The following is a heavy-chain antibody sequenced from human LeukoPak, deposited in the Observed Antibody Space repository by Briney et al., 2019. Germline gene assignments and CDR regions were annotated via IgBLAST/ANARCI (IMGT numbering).Heavy chain of an antibody. D-gene: IGHD6-25*01. CDR1: GGSISSYY. V-gene: IGHV4-59*01. Sequence: SETLSLTCTVSGGSISSYYWSWIRQPPGKGLEWIGYIYYSGSTNYDPSLKSRVTISVETSQNQFSLNLSSVTAAHTPVFYGAGEGYSSEGYFQHWGQGTLVTVSS. CDR3: AGEGYSSEGYFQH. J-gene: IGHJ1*01. CDR2: IYYSGST.